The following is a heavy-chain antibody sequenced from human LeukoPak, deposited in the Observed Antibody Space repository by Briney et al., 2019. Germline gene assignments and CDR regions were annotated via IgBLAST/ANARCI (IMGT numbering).Heavy chain of an antibody. J-gene: IGHJ4*02. V-gene: IGHV1-69*04. CDR2: IIPILGIA. Sequence: SVKVSCKASGGTFSSYAISWVRQAPGQGLEWMGRIIPILGIANYAQKFQGRVTITADKSTSTAYVELSSLRSEDTAVYYCASELERLYYFDYWGQGTLVTVSS. D-gene: IGHD1-1*01. CDR3: ASELERLYYFDY. CDR1: GGTFSSYA.